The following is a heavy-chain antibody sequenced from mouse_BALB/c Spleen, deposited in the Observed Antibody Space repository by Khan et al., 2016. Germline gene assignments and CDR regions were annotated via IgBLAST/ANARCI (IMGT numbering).Heavy chain of an antibody. CDR3: SPTVVARYFDY. Sequence: QVQLKQSGPQLVRPGASVKISCNASGYSFTSYWMHWVKQRPGQGLEWIGMIDPSDSETRLNQKFKDKATLTVDKSSSTAYMQLSSPTSEDSAVYYCSPTVVARYFDYWGQGTTLTVSS. D-gene: IGHD1-1*01. V-gene: IGHV1S126*01. J-gene: IGHJ2*01. CDR1: GYSFTSYW. CDR2: IDPSDSET.